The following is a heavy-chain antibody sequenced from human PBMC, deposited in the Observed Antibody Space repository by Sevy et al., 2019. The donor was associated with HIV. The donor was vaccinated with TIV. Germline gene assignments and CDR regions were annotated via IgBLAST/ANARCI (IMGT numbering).Heavy chain of an antibody. D-gene: IGHD5-18*01. Sequence: GGSLRLSCAASGFTFSISAMTWVRQAPGKALEWVSVISGSGNSAYYADSVKGRFTISRDNSKNTLSLQMNSLRAEDTAVYYCAKGGSSYGDSYFEHWGQGTLVTVSS. V-gene: IGHV3-23*01. CDR3: AKGGSSYGDSYFEH. CDR2: ISGSGNSA. CDR1: GFTFSISA. J-gene: IGHJ4*02.